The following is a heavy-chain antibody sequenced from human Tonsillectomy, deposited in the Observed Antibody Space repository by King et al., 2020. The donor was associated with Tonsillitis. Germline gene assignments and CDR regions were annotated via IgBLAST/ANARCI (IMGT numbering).Heavy chain of an antibody. J-gene: IGHJ4*02. Sequence: VQLVESGGGLVQPGRSLRLSCAASGFTLDDYAMHWVRQAPGKGLEWVSGISWNRASIGYADSVRGRFTISRGNAKNSLYLQMNSLRAEDTALYYCTKSRITALRGGFFDYWGQGILVTVSS. CDR2: ISWNRASI. D-gene: IGHD6-6*01. V-gene: IGHV3-9*01. CDR1: GFTLDDYA. CDR3: TKSRITALRGGFFDY.